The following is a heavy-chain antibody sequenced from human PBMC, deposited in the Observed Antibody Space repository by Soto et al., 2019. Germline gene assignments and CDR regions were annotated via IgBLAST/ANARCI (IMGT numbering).Heavy chain of an antibody. CDR3: ARGHYDFWSGPRGYYYYGMDV. CDR2: IYYSGST. V-gene: IGHV4-61*01. D-gene: IGHD3-3*01. CDR1: GGSVSSGSYY. Sequence: SETLSLTCTVSGGSVSSGSYYWSWIRQPPGKGLEWIGYIYYSGSTNYNPSLKSRVTISVDTSKNQFSLKLSSVTAADTAVYYCARGHYDFWSGPRGYYYYGMDVWGQGTTATVSS. J-gene: IGHJ6*02.